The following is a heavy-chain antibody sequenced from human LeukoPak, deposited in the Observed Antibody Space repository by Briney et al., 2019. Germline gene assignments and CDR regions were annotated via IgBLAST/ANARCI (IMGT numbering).Heavy chain of an antibody. D-gene: IGHD2-2*01. CDR2: ISVYNGNT. CDR1: AYTFNSNA. V-gene: IGHV1-18*01. CDR3: ARDQLPIDY. J-gene: IGHJ4*02. Sequence: ASVKVSCKASAYTFNSNAISWMRQAPGQGLEWMGWISVYNGNTNYAQKFHGRVTMTTETSTNIVYMELRSLTFDDTAVYYCARDQLPIDYWGQGTLVTVSS.